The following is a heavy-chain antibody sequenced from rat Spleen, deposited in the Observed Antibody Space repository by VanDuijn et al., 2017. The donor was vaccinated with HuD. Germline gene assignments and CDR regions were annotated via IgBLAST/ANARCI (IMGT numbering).Heavy chain of an antibody. V-gene: IGHV5-7*01. J-gene: IGHJ2*01. CDR2: ITYDGSST. D-gene: IGHD4-3*01. CDR1: GFTFSDYN. Sequence: EVQLVESGGGPVQPGRSLKLSCAASGFTFSDYNMAWVRQAPKKGLEWVASITYDGSSTYYRDSVKGRFTISRDNAKSTLYLQLDSLRSEDTATYYCARHFGLYYFDYWGQGVMVTVSS. CDR3: ARHFGLYYFDY.